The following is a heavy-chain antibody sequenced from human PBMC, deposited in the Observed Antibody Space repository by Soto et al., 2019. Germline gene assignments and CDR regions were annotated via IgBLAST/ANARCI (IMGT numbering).Heavy chain of an antibody. V-gene: IGHV4-31*03. Sequence: SETLSLTCTVSGVTISSGGYYWNWIRQHPGKGLEWIGYIYYIGSTYYNPSLKSRVTISLDTSKNQFSLRLSSVTAADTAVYYCARSVFPWGQGTLVTVSS. CDR1: GVTISSGGYY. CDR3: ARSVFP. J-gene: IGHJ5*02. CDR2: IYYIGST.